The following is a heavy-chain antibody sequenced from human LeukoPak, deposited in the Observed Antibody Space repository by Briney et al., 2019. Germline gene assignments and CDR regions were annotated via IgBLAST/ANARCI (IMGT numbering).Heavy chain of an antibody. V-gene: IGHV3-7*05. CDR2: IKQDGTEK. J-gene: IGHJ4*02. D-gene: IGHD3-22*01. CDR1: GLTFSNYW. Sequence: GGSLRLSCAASGLTFSNYWMSWVRQAPGKGLEWVANIKQDGTEKHYVDSVKGRFTISRDNSKNTLYLQMNSLRAEDTAVYYCAKRLYDSSGYDYWGQGTLVTVSS. CDR3: AKRLYDSSGYDY.